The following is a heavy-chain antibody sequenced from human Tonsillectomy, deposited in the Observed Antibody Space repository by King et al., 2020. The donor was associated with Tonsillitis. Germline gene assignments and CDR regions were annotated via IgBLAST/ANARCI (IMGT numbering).Heavy chain of an antibody. J-gene: IGHJ3*02. CDR1: GYTLTSYD. V-gene: IGHV1-8*01. CDR2: MNPNSCNT. CDR3: AVYYGSGPPAFDI. Sequence: QLVQSGAEVKKPGASVKVSCKASGYTLTSYDINWVRQATGQGLEWMGWMNPNSCNTGYAKKLQGRVTMTRNTSIRTAYMELSSLRSEDTAVYYCAVYYGSGPPAFDIWGQGTMVTVSS. D-gene: IGHD3-10*01.